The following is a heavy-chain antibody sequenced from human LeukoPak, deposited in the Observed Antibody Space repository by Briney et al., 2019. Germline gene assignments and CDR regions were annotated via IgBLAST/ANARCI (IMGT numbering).Heavy chain of an antibody. D-gene: IGHD1-1*01. CDR3: ARNLIRLERRLGFDY. J-gene: IGHJ4*02. Sequence: SETLSLTCTVSGGSISSSSYYWGWIRQPPGKGLEWIGSIYYGGSTHYNPSLKSRVTISVDTSKDQFSLKLSSVTAADTAVYYCARNLIRLERRLGFDYWGQGTLVTVSS. V-gene: IGHV4-39*01. CDR2: IYYGGST. CDR1: GGSISSSSYY.